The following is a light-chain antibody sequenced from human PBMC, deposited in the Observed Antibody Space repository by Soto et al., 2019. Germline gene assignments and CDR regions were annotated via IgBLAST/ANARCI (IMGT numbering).Light chain of an antibody. V-gene: IGLV1-44*01. CDR3: AAWYAHLDGYV. Sequence: QSVLTQPPSASGTPGQRVTIFCSTSSSNLGDNTVNWYQHVPGTDPKLLIYSYDQRPSGVPDRFSGSSSGTAASLAIRGLESEDEADYYCAAWYAHLDGYVFGTGTKLTVL. CDR2: SYD. CDR1: SSNLGDNT. J-gene: IGLJ1*01.